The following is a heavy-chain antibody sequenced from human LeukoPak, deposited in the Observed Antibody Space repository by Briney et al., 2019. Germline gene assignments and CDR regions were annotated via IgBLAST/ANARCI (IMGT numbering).Heavy chain of an antibody. J-gene: IGHJ6*02. D-gene: IGHD2-21*02. CDR2: INPRGGST. V-gene: IGHV1-46*01. CDR1: GYTFTSYY. CDR3: ARALAYCGGDCYSPFPRNYYGMDV. Sequence: ASVKVSFKASGYTFTSYYINWVRQAPGQGLEWMGIINPRGGSTSYAQKFQGRVTMTRDTSTSTVYMELSSLRSEDTAVYYCARALAYCGGDCYSPFPRNYYGMDVWGQGTTVTVSS.